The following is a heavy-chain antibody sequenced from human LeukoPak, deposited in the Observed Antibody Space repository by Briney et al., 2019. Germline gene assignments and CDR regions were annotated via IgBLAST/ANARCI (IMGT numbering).Heavy chain of an antibody. V-gene: IGHV3-74*01. J-gene: IGHJ4*02. CDR3: ARDHTYGLDY. D-gene: IGHD5-18*01. CDR2: IQTDGSGT. CDR1: GFTFSSYW. Sequence: GGSLRLSCAASGFTFSSYWMHWVRQAPGKGLVLVSRIQTDGSGTTYAASVKGRFTISSDNTKNTLYLQMNSLRAEDTAVYYCARDHTYGLDYWGQGTLVTVSS.